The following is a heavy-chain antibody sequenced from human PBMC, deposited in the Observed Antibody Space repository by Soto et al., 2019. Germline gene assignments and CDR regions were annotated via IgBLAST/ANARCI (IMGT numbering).Heavy chain of an antibody. Sequence: QVKLQESGPGLATPSGTLSLTCAVSGVSISSGNWWTWVRQSPQRGLEYIGEIFHDGTANYYPSFERRVAISVDTSKNQFSLNMTSVTGADTAVYHCARDVMKGLVAFDIWGQGALVTVSS. D-gene: IGHD2-8*02. CDR3: ARDVMKGLVAFDI. CDR1: GVSISSGNW. CDR2: IFHDGTA. V-gene: IGHV4-4*02. J-gene: IGHJ3*02.